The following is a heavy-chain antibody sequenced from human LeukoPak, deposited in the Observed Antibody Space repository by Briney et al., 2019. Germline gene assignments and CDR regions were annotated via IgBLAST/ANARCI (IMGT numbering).Heavy chain of an antibody. CDR2: INANSGTT. CDR1: GFAFSVYA. V-gene: IGHV3-23*01. D-gene: IGHD4/OR15-4a*01. J-gene: IGHJ4*02. Sequence: GGSLRLSCTASGFAFSVYAMSWLRQPPGKGLEWVSTINANSGTTSYAASVRGRFTISRDNADNSVFLPLNSLTVEDTAVYYCARGMIRGALWCVDFWGLGSLVTVSS. CDR3: ARGMIRGALWCVDF.